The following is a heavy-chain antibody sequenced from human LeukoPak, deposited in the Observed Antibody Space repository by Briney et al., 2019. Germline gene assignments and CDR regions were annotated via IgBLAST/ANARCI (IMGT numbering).Heavy chain of an antibody. Sequence: SQTLSLTCTVSGGSISSGSYYWSWIRQPAGKGLEWIGRIYTSGRTNYNPSLKSRVTISVDTSKNKFSLKLSSVTAADTAVYYCARDPYCSGGSCYSYWGQGTLVTVSS. CDR2: IYTSGRT. CDR3: ARDPYCSGGSCYSY. J-gene: IGHJ4*02. CDR1: GGSISSGSYY. V-gene: IGHV4-61*02. D-gene: IGHD2-15*01.